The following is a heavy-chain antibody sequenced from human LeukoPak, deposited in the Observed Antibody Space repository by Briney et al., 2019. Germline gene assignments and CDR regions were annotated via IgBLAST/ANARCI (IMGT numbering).Heavy chain of an antibody. CDR2: IYSGGST. Sequence: PGGSLRLSCAASGFTVSSNYMSWVRQAPGKGLEWVSVIYSGGSTYYADSVKGRFAISRDSSKNTLYLQMNSLRAEDTAVYYCARLDFWSGYTFDYWGQGTLVTVSS. V-gene: IGHV3-53*01. J-gene: IGHJ4*02. CDR3: ARLDFWSGYTFDY. D-gene: IGHD3-3*01. CDR1: GFTVSSNY.